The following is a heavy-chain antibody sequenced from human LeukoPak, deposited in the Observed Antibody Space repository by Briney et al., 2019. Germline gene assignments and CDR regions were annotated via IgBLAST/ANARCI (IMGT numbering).Heavy chain of an antibody. CDR3: AREGGGSGLWYYDL. CDR1: GFAFGSYS. CDR2: IGGDGLTT. D-gene: IGHD1-26*01. V-gene: IGHV3-64*02. Sequence: GESLKISCAASGFAFGSYSMHWVRQAPGKGPEFVSVIGGDGLTTFYADSVKDRFTISRDNSKSTLYLEMGSLRAEDMAVYYCAREGGGSGLWYYDLWGRGTLVTVSS. J-gene: IGHJ2*01.